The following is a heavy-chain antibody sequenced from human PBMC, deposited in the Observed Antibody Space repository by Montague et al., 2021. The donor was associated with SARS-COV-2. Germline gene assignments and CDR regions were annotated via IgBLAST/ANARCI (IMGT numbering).Heavy chain of an antibody. D-gene: IGHD4-17*01. CDR1: GFSLSTSGMC. V-gene: IGHV2-70*11. Sequence: PALVKPTQTLTLTCTFSGFSLSTSGMCVSWIRQPPGKALEWLARIDWDDDKYYSTSLETRLTISEDTSKNQVVLTMTNMDPVDTATYYCARMVAVTTSFDYWGQGTLVTVSS. J-gene: IGHJ4*02. CDR3: ARMVAVTTSFDY. CDR2: IDWDDDK.